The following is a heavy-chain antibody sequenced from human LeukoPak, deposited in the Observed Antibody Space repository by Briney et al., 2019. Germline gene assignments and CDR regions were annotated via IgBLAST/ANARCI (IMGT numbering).Heavy chain of an antibody. CDR3: AKHSSGSYYDY. CDR1: GFTFSSYA. CDR2: IYYSGST. J-gene: IGHJ4*02. Sequence: GSLRLSCAASGFTFSSYAMSWVRQAPGKGLEWIGSIYYSGSTYYNPSLKSRVTISVDTSKNQFSLKLSSVTAADTAVYYCAKHSSGSYYDYWAREPWSPSPQ. V-gene: IGHV4-39*01. D-gene: IGHD3-10*01.